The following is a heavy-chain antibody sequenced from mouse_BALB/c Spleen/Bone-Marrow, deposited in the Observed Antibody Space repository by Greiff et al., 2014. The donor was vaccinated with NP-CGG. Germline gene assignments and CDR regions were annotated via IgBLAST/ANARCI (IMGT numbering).Heavy chain of an antibody. J-gene: IGHJ4*01. CDR1: GFTFSDYY. V-gene: IGHV5-4*02. CDR2: ISDGGGYT. Sequence: EVMPVESGGGLVKPGGSLKLSCAASGFTFSDYYMYWVRQTPEKRLEWVATISDGGGYTYYPDSVWGRFTISRDNAKNNLYLQMSSLKSEDTAMYYCARSGERFGAMDYWGQGTSVTVFS. CDR3: ARSGERFGAMDY. D-gene: IGHD3-1*01.